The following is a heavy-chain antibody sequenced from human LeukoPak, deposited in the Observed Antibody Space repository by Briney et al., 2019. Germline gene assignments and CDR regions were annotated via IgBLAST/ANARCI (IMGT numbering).Heavy chain of an antibody. D-gene: IGHD3-22*01. J-gene: IGHJ5*02. CDR1: GGSFSGYY. CDR3: ARGFPMNYYYDSSGYYNNWFDP. V-gene: IGHV4-34*01. CDR2: INHSGST. Sequence: SETLSLTCAVYGGSFSGYYWSWIRQPPGKGLEWIGEINHSGSTNYNPSLKSRVTISVDTSKNQFSLKLSSVTAADTAVYYCARGFPMNYYYDSSGYYNNWFDPWGRGTLVTVSS.